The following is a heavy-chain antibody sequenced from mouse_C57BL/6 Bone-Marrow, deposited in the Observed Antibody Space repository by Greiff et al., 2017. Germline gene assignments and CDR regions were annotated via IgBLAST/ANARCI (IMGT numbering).Heavy chain of an antibody. V-gene: IGHV1-82*01. CDR2: IYPGDGDT. D-gene: IGHD4-1*01. Sequence: QVQLQQSGPELVKPGASVKISCKASGYAFRSSWMNWVKQRPGKGLEWIGRIYPGDGDTNYNGKFKGKATLTADKSSSTAYMQLSSLTSEDSAVYFCARGETGSAMDYWGQGTAVTVSS. CDR3: ARGETGSAMDY. J-gene: IGHJ4*01. CDR1: GYAFRSSW.